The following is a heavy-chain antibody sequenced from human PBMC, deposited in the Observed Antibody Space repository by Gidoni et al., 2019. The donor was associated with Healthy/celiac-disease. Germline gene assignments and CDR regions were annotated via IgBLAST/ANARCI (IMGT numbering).Heavy chain of an antibody. CDR1: GFPFAAYD. CDR2: ISWNSCSI. V-gene: IGHV3-9*01. Sequence: EVQLVESGGGLVQPGRSLTLSCSASGFPFAAYDMHWVRQVPGKGQEGVSGISWNSCSIGYSESVKCLFTISRDNAKNSLYLQINSLRSEDTALYYCAKDRRGYSSSPHYLDYWGQGTLVTVSS. D-gene: IGHD6-6*01. J-gene: IGHJ4*02. CDR3: AKDRRGYSSSPHYLDY.